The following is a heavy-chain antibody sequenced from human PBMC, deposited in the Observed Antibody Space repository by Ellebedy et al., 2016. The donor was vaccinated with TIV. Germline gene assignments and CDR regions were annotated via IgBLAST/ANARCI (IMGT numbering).Heavy chain of an antibody. CDR1: GGSTSTHY. J-gene: IGHJ4*02. CDR2: ISYNGYT. D-gene: IGHD3-10*01. CDR3: ARVDGFFDH. V-gene: IGHV4-59*11. Sequence: MPSETLSLTCTVPGGSTSTHYWSWIRQPPGKGLEWIGYISYNGYTIYNPSLKSRVTLSLDTPKNQLSLRLASLTAADTAVYYCARVDGFFDHWGQGTLVTVSS.